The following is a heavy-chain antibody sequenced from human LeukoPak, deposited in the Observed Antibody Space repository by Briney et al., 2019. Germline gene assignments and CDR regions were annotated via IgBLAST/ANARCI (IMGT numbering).Heavy chain of an antibody. CDR1: GGSISSSSYY. Sequence: SETLSLTCTVSGGSISSSSYYWGWIHQPPGKGLEWIGSIYYSGSTYYNPSLKSRVTISVDTSKNQFSLKLSSVTAADTAVYYCARAGYSGYEDAFDIWGQGTMVTVSS. J-gene: IGHJ3*02. V-gene: IGHV4-39*07. CDR2: IYYSGST. D-gene: IGHD5-12*01. CDR3: ARAGYSGYEDAFDI.